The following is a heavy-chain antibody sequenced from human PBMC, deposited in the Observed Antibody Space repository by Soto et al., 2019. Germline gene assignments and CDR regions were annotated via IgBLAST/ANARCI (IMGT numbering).Heavy chain of an antibody. J-gene: IGHJ4*02. CDR1: GYTFTGYY. Sequence: ASVKVSCKASGYTFTGYYMHWVRQAPGQGLEWMGWINPNSGDTNYAQKFQGWVTMTRDTSISTAYMELSRLRSDDTAVYYCARRGYYGSGSYRFFDYWGQGTLVTVSS. V-gene: IGHV1-2*04. CDR3: ARRGYYGSGSYRFFDY. CDR2: INPNSGDT. D-gene: IGHD3-10*01.